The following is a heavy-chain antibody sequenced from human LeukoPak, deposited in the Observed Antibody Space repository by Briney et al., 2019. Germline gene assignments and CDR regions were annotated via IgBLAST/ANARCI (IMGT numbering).Heavy chain of an antibody. J-gene: IGHJ4*02. D-gene: IGHD1-26*01. CDR1: GFTFSSYA. CDR3: ARDRQGIVGATQGLDY. CDR2: ISYDGSNK. Sequence: GGSLRLSCAASGFTFSSYAMHWVRQAPGKGLEWVAVISYDGSNKYYADSVKGRFTISRDNSKNTLYLQMNSLRAEDTAVYYCARDRQGIVGATQGLDYWGQGTLVTVSS. V-gene: IGHV3-30-3*01.